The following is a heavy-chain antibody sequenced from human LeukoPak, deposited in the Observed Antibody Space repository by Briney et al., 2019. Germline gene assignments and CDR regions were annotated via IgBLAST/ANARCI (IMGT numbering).Heavy chain of an antibody. CDR1: GFTFSSYS. CDR3: ARDRGELRYFDWLAVPLGY. J-gene: IGHJ4*02. D-gene: IGHD3-9*01. V-gene: IGHV3-21*01. CDR2: ISSSSYI. Sequence: PGGSLRLSCAASGFTFSSYSMNWVRQAPGKGLEWVSSISSSSYIYYADSVKGRFTISRDNAKNSLYLQMNSLRAEDTAVYYCARDRGELRYFDWLAVPLGYWGQGTLVTVSS.